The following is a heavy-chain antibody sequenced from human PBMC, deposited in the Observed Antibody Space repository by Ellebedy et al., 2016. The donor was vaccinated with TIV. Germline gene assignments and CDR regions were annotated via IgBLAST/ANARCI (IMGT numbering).Heavy chain of an antibody. V-gene: IGHV1-8*01. CDR2: MNPNSGNT. CDR1: GYTFTSYD. D-gene: IGHD6-19*01. Sequence: ASVKVSXXASGYTFTSYDINWVRQATGQGLEWMGWMNPNSGNTGYAQKFQGRVTMTRNTSISTAYMELSSLRSEDTAVYYCARGQSSSGWYGAFEIWGQGTMVTVSS. CDR3: ARGQSSSGWYGAFEI. J-gene: IGHJ3*02.